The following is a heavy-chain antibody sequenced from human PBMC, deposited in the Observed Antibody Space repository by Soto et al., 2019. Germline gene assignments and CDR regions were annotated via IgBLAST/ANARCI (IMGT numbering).Heavy chain of an antibody. J-gene: IGHJ5*02. CDR3: AWCLSYLIALAYLTSDRFYP. D-gene: IGHD3-3*02. CDR2: IFSNDEN. V-gene: IGHV2-26*01. CDR1: GFSLSNARMG. Sequence: QVTLKESGPVLVKPTETLTLTCTVSGFSLSNARMGVSWIRQPPGKALEWLAHIFSNDENSYSTSLKSRLTISKDTSKSQVVLTMTNMDPVDIATYYCAWCLSYLIALAYLTSDRFYPWGQGTLVTVSS.